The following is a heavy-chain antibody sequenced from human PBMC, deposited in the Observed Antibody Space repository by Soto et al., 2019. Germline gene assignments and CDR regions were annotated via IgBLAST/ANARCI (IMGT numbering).Heavy chain of an antibody. CDR3: ARERASSFDS. J-gene: IGHJ5*01. Sequence: LSCAASGFTXSDSYMSWIRQAPGKGLEWVSQISSGGSFTKYADSVKGRFTISRDSAKNSLYLQMSSLRAGDTAVYYCARERASSFDSWGQGALVTVSS. V-gene: IGHV3-11*06. CDR1: GFTXSDSY. CDR2: ISSGGSFT.